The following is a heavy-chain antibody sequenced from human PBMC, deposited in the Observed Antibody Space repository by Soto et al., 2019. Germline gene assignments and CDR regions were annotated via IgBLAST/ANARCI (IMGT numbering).Heavy chain of an antibody. D-gene: IGHD2-15*01. Sequence: QVQLVQSGAEVKMPGSSVKVSCKASGGTFPSYTVYWVRQAPGQGLEWVGGLIPMFDIGNYAERFRGRVMITADEATNTASRELSSLTSADTAVYFCARSLGRHPSETPRGHAFGAGSLFPFDHWGQGTLVTVSS. J-gene: IGHJ4*02. CDR1: GGTFPSYT. CDR2: LIPMFDIG. CDR3: ARSLGRHPSETPRGHAFGAGSLFPFDH. V-gene: IGHV1-69*19.